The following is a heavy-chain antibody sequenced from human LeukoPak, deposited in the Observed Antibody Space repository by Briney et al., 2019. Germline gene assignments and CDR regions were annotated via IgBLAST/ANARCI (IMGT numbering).Heavy chain of an antibody. CDR1: GYTFTSYY. D-gene: IGHD4-17*01. Sequence: KPGASVKVSCKASGYTFTSYYMHWVRQAPGQGLECMGIINPSGGSTSYAQKFQGRVTMTRDTSTSTVYMELSSLRSEDTAVYYCARAARGDYGDYGGRYWGQGTLVTVSS. J-gene: IGHJ4*02. V-gene: IGHV1-46*03. CDR3: ARAARGDYGDYGGRY. CDR2: INPSGGST.